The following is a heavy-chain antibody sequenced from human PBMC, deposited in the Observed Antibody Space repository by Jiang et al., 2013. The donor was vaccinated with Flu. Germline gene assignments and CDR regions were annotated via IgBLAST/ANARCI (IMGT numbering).Heavy chain of an antibody. J-gene: IGHJ3*02. D-gene: IGHD6-19*01. CDR2: INPSGGST. V-gene: IGHV1-46*03. CDR3: ARDSQPSSYSSGWYDAFDI. CDR1: GYTFTSYY. Sequence: GAEVKKPGASVKVSCKASGYTFTSYYMHWVRQAPGQGLEWMGIINPSGGSTSYAQKFQGRVTMTRDTSTSTVYMELSSLRSEDTAVYYCARDSQPSSYSSGWYDAFDIWGQGTMVTVSS.